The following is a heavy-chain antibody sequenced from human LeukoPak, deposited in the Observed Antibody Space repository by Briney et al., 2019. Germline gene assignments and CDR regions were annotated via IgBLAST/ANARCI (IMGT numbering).Heavy chain of an antibody. CDR2: INPNSADT. J-gene: IGHJ5*02. D-gene: IGHD1-14*01. V-gene: IGHV1-2*02. Sequence: ASVKVSCKASGYTFTGYYIHWVRQAPGQGLEYLGWINPNSADTNFAQKFRGRVTMTEDTSINTAYMDLSRLTSDDTAVYYCARGGVAGTPMLGNWFDPWGQGTLVTVSS. CDR1: GYTFTGYY. CDR3: ARGGVAGTPMLGNWFDP.